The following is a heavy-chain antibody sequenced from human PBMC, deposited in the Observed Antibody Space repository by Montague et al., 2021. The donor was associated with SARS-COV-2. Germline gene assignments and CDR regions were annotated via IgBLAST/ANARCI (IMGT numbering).Heavy chain of an antibody. CDR1: GDSISTYH. CDR2: IHSGYT. Sequence: SETLSLTCTVSGDSISTYHWTWIRQPPGKELQWIGCIHSGYTKYNPSLECRGTISVDSSRKQFSLRLISLTAADTAVYYCSRDARHGYGNYFDPWGQGTLVTVSS. V-gene: IGHV4-59*13. J-gene: IGHJ5*02. CDR3: SRDARHGYGNYFDP. D-gene: IGHD1-7*01.